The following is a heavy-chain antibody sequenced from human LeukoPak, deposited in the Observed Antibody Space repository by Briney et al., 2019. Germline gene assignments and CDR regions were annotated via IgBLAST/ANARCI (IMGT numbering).Heavy chain of an antibody. Sequence: SETLSLTCTVSGGSISSSSYYWGWIRQPPGKGLEWIGSIYYSGSTYYNPSLKSRVTISVDTSKNQFSLKLSSVTAADTAVYYCARGRGLGYYYYMDVWGKGTTVTVSS. CDR2: IYYSGST. J-gene: IGHJ6*03. CDR3: ARGRGLGYYYYMDV. CDR1: GGSISSSSYY. D-gene: IGHD3-10*01. V-gene: IGHV4-39*07.